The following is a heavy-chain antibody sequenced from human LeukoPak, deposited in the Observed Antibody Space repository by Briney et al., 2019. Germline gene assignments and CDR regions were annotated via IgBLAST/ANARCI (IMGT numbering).Heavy chain of an antibody. CDR2: INGGGGAT. D-gene: IGHD2-15*01. CDR3: AKGYCSGSCYPFDY. J-gene: IGHJ4*02. Sequence: GGSLRLSCAASGFTFTSYTMSWVRQAPGKGLEWVSAINGGGGATYYADSVKGRFSISRDNSKNTLYLQMNGLGAEDTAVYYCAKGYCSGSCYPFDYWGQGTLVTVSS. CDR1: GFTFTSYT. V-gene: IGHV3-23*01.